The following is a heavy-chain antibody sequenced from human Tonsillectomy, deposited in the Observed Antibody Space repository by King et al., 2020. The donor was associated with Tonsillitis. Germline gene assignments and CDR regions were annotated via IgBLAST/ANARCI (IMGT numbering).Heavy chain of an antibody. D-gene: IGHD3-3*01. CDR1: GFTFSDYD. J-gene: IGHJ5*02. CDR3: ARPFWSGYPVTWFDP. Sequence: VQLVESGGGLVKPGGSLRLSCAASGFTFSDYDMKWIRQAPGTGLEWISYISSGGRTKYYADSVKGRFSISRDNAKNSLYLQMNSLRAEDTAVYYCARPFWSGYPVTWFDPWGQGTLVTVSS. V-gene: IGHV3-11*01. CDR2: ISSGGRTK.